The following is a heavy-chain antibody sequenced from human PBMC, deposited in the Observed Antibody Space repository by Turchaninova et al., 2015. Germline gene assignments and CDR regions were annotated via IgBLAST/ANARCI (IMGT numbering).Heavy chain of an antibody. CDR2: IKQDGSEK. V-gene: IGHV3-7*01. Sequence: EVQLLASGGGLVQPGGSLSLSGAASGFSCSGSWMLWVSQAPGKGLEWVANIKQDGSEKYYVGSVKGRFTISRDNAKNSLYLQMNSLRAEDTAVYYCTASVSARPFSNWGQGTLVTVSS. CDR3: TASVSARPFSN. J-gene: IGHJ1*01. CDR1: GFSCSGSW. D-gene: IGHD6-6*01.